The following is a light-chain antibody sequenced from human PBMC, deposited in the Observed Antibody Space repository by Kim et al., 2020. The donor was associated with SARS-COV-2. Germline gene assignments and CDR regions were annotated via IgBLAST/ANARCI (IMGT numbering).Light chain of an antibody. V-gene: IGLV2-8*01. CDR1: SSDY. CDR3: NSYAGNNIVV. CDR2: EVN. Sequence: ASGFPEQSGTISCTETSSDYVSWYQHHPGKAPKLIIYEVNKRPSGVPARFSGSKSGKTAFLTVSGIQADDEADYYCNSYAGNNIVVFGGGTQLTVL. J-gene: IGLJ2*01.